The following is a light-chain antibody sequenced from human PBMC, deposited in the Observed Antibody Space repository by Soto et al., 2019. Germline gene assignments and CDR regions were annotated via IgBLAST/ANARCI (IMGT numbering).Light chain of an antibody. V-gene: IGKV3-20*01. Sequence: EIVLTQFPGTLSLSPGERATLSCRASQSISSSYLAWYQQKPGQAPRPLIYGASSRATGIPDRFSGSGSGTDFTLTISRLEPEDFAVYYCQQYVSSPWTFGQGTKVEIK. CDR3: QQYVSSPWT. CDR1: QSISSSY. CDR2: GAS. J-gene: IGKJ1*01.